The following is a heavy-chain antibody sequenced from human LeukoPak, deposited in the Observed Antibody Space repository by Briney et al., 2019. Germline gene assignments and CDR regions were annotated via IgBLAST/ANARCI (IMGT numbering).Heavy chain of an antibody. V-gene: IGHV4-59*01. D-gene: IGHD6-13*01. CDR3: VATAAGLPY. Sequence: SETLSLTCTVSGVSISSYYWSWIRQPPGKGLERIGYIYDSGSTKYNPSLKSRVTMSLDTSKNQFSLKLRPVTAADTAVYYCVATAAGLPYWGQGILVTVSS. J-gene: IGHJ4*02. CDR2: IYDSGST. CDR1: GVSISSYY.